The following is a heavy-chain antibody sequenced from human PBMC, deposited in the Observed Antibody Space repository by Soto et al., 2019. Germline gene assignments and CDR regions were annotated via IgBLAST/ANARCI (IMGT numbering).Heavy chain of an antibody. V-gene: IGHV4-4*07. CDR2: IYSSGNT. CDR3: ARGQRFYDWFDP. Sequence: PSETLSLTCTVSGGTISGYYWTWIRQPPGKGLEWIGRIYSSGNTKYNPSLKSRVTMSLDTSNNQFSLRLTSVTAADTAVYYCARGQRFYDWFDPWGQGTMVTVSS. CDR1: GGTISGYY. D-gene: IGHD2-2*01. J-gene: IGHJ5*02.